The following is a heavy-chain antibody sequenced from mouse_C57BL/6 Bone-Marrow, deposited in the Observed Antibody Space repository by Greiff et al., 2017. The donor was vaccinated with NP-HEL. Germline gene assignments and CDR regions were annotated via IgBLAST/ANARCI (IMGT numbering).Heavy chain of an antibody. J-gene: IGHJ3*01. V-gene: IGHV3-6*01. CDR3: ARASYYSNGFAY. CDR2: ISYDGSN. D-gene: IGHD2-5*01. Sequence: EVKLVESGPGLVKPSQSLSLTCSVTGYSITSGYYWNWIRQFPGNKLEWMGYISYDGSNNYNPSLKNRISITRDTSKNQFFLKLNSVTTEDTATYYCARASYYSNGFAYWGQGTLVTVSA. CDR1: GYSITSGYY.